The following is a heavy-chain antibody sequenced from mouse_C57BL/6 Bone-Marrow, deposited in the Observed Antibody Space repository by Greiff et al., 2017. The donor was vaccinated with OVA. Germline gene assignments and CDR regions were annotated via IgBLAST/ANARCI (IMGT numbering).Heavy chain of an antibody. CDR3: ARTKLWGDYGYD. CDR1: GYAFSSYW. V-gene: IGHV1-80*01. J-gene: IGHJ3*01. CDR2: IYPGDGDT. D-gene: IGHD2-2*01. Sequence: VKLVESGAELVKPGASVKISCKASGYAFSSYWMNWVQQRPGKGLEWIGQIYPGDGDTNYNGKFKGKATLTADKSSSTAYMQLSSLTSEDSAVYFCARTKLWGDYGYDWGQGTLVTVSA.